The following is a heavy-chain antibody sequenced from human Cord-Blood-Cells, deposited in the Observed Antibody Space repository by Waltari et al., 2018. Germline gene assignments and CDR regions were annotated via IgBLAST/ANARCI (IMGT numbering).Heavy chain of an antibody. CDR2: ISWNSGSI. V-gene: IGHV3-9*03. J-gene: IGHJ3*02. D-gene: IGHD3-10*01. CDR1: GFTFDDYA. CDR3: AKGFGELLPDAFDI. Sequence: EVQLVESGGGLVQPGRSLRLSCAASGFTFDDYAMHWVRQAPGKGLEWVSGISWNSGSIGYADSVKGRFTISRDNAKNSLDLQMNSLRAEDMALYYCAKGFGELLPDAFDIWGQGTMVTVSS.